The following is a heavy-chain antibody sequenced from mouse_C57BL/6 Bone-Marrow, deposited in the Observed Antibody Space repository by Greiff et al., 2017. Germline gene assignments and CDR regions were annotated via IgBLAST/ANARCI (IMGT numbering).Heavy chain of an antibody. Sequence: VQLVESGGGLVKPGGSLKLSCAASGFTFSSYAMSWVRQTPEKRLEWVATLSDGGSYTYYPDNVKGRFTISRDNAKNNLYLQMVHLKSEDTAIYYCSRGLYYYGSSYFAYWGQGTLVTVSA. CDR3: SRGLYYYGSSYFAY. D-gene: IGHD1-1*01. V-gene: IGHV5-4*01. J-gene: IGHJ3*01. CDR2: LSDGGSYT. CDR1: GFTFSSYA.